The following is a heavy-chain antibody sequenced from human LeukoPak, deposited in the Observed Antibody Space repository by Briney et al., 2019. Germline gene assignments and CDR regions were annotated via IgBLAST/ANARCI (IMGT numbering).Heavy chain of an antibody. CDR3: ARAPTGDSSSWYTFPYFDY. CDR1: GGPINSYY. D-gene: IGHD6-13*01. CDR2: IYYSGST. Sequence: PSETLSLTCTVSGGPINSYYWSWIRQPPGKGLEWIGYIYYSGSTNYNPSLKRRVTISVDTSKNQFSLKLSSVTAADTAVYYCARAPTGDSSSWYTFPYFDYWGQGTLVTVSS. J-gene: IGHJ4*02. V-gene: IGHV4-59*01.